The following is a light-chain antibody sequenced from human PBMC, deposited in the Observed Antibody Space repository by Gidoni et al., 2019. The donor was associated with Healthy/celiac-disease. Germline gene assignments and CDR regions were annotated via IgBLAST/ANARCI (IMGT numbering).Light chain of an antibody. CDR1: QSIRSY. CDR2: AAS. J-gene: IGKJ3*01. CDR3: QESYSTPLFT. Sequence: DIQMTQSPSSLSASVGDRVTITCRASQSIRSYLNWYQQKPGKAPKLLIYAASSLQSGVPSRYSGSGSGTDFTLTISSLQPEDFATYYCQESYSTPLFTFXPXTKVDIK. V-gene: IGKV1-39*01.